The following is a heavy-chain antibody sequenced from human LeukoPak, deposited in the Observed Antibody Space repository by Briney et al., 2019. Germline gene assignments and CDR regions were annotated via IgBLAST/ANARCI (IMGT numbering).Heavy chain of an antibody. CDR3: ARDRRGGWIDY. V-gene: IGHV3-21*01. CDR2: ISSSSSYI. D-gene: IGHD6-19*01. Sequence: GGSLILSCAASGFTFSSYSMNWVRQAPGKGLEWVSSISSSSSYIHYADSVKGRFTISRDNAKNSLYLQMNSLRAEDTAVYYCARDRRGGWIDYWGQGTLVTVSS. J-gene: IGHJ4*02. CDR1: GFTFSSYS.